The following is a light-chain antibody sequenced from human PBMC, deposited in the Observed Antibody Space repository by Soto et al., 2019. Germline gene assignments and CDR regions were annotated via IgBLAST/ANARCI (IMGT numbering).Light chain of an antibody. Sequence: DIQMNQAPSSVSASVGDRVTMTCRSRQGISNWFAWYQQKPEKPPRLLIYVASNLQSGVPSRFSGSGSRTDFTLTISSLQSEDYSPDYFQKTDSFPRTFGQGTTVEIK. CDR3: QKTDSFPRT. J-gene: IGKJ1*01. V-gene: IGKV1-12*01. CDR1: QGISNW. CDR2: VAS.